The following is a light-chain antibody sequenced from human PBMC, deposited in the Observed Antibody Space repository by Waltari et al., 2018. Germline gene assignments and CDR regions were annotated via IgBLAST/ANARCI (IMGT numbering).Light chain of an antibody. CDR1: SRYVGGYDF. CDR3: CSYANSKWV. V-gene: IGLV2-11*01. CDR2: GVY. Sequence: QSVLTPPRPVSGSPGQSVALSCTGTSRYVGGYDFVSWYQQYPGKAPKVMIYGVYKRPSGVPDRVSGSKSGNTASLSISGLQAEDEADYYCCSYANSKWVFGGGTKLTVL. J-gene: IGLJ3*02.